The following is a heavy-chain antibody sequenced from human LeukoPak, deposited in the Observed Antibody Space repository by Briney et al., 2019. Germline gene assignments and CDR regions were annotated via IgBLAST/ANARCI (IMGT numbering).Heavy chain of an antibody. CDR2: IIPIFGTA. V-gene: IGHV1-69*13. J-gene: IGHJ5*02. D-gene: IGHD4-17*01. CDR3: ARGVATGIWFDP. CDR1: GGTFSSYA. Sequence: SVKVSCKASGGTFSSYAISWVRQAPGQGLEWMGGIIPIFGTANYAQKFQGRVTITADESTSTAYMELSSLRSEDTAVYYCARGVATGIWFDPWGQGTLVTVSS.